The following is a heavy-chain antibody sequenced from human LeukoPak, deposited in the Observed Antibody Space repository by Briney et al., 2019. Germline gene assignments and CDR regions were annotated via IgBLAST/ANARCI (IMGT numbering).Heavy chain of an antibody. CDR1: GFTFDDYD. D-gene: IGHD3-16*01. CDR2: INWNGAST. CDR3: ARGRGGDAFDI. J-gene: IGHJ3*02. V-gene: IGHV3-20*04. Sequence: QAGGSLRLSCAASGFTFDDYDMSWVRQVPGKGLEWVSAINWNGASTGYADSVKGRFTISRDNAKNSLYLQMNSLRAEDTAVYYCARGRGGDAFDIWGQGTMVTVSS.